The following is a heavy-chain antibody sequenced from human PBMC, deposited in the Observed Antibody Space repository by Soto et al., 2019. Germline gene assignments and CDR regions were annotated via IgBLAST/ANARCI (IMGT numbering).Heavy chain of an antibody. D-gene: IGHD6-13*01. CDR3: ARDHEQLGYYYYYYMDV. Sequence: PGGSMRLPCAASGFTVSSKYISWVRQAPGKGLEWVSLIQSGGPTYYADSVKGRFTISRDTSENTVHLQMDSLRAEDTAVYYCARDHEQLGYYYYYYMDVWGKGTTVTVSS. J-gene: IGHJ6*03. CDR2: IQSGGPT. V-gene: IGHV3-66*01. CDR1: GFTVSSKY.